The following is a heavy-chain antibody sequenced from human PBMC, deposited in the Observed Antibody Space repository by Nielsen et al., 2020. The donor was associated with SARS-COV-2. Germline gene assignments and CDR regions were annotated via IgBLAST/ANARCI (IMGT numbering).Heavy chain of an antibody. CDR1: GYTFTSYG. V-gene: IGHV1-18*01. D-gene: IGHD1-26*01. Sequence: ASVKVSCKASGYTFTSYGISWVRQAPGQGLEWMGWISAYNGNTNYAQKFQGRVTMTEDTSTDTAYMELSSLRSEDTAVYYCATSLVGATRGLDYWGQGTLVTVSS. CDR3: ATSLVGATRGLDY. CDR2: ISAYNGNT. J-gene: IGHJ4*02.